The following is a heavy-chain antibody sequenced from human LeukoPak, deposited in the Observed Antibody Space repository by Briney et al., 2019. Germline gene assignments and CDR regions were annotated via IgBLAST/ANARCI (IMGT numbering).Heavy chain of an antibody. V-gene: IGHV3-48*03. CDR3: SRETTSGY. J-gene: IGHJ4*02. D-gene: IGHD1-1*01. CDR1: GFTFSSYE. Sequence: GGSLRLSCAASGFTFSSYEMNWVRQPPGQGLEWISYISRGSHTIYYADSVRGRFTISRDDAKNSLYLQMNSLRAEDTGIYYCSRETTSGYWGQGTLVTVSS. CDR2: ISRGSHTI.